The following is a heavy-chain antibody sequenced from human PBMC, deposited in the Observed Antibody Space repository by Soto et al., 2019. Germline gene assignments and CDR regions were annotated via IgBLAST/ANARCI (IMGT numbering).Heavy chain of an antibody. J-gene: IGHJ4*02. V-gene: IGHV3-7*05. CDR3: ATGGSWIECVY. D-gene: IGHD2-2*03. CDR1: GFTFSSKW. CDR2: IKEDGTVK. Sequence: EVQLVESGGGLVQPGGSLRLSCAASGFTFSSKWMTWVRQAPGKGLEWVANIKEDGTVKYYVDSVKGRFTISRDNAENSLYLHMSSLRAEDTALYYCATGGSWIECVYWGQGTLVTVSS.